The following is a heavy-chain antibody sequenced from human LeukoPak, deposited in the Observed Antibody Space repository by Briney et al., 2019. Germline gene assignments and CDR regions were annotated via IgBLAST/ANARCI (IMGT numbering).Heavy chain of an antibody. CDR3: ARDAGVGLDALDI. Sequence: SQTLSLTCAISGDSFSSNSAAWNWIRQSPSRGLEWLGRTYYRSKWYYDYAVSVKSRTSINPDTSKNQFSLQLNFVTPEDTAVYYCARDAGVGLDALDIWGLGTMVTVSS. D-gene: IGHD2-8*01. CDR1: GDSFSSNSAA. CDR2: TYYRSKWYY. J-gene: IGHJ3*02. V-gene: IGHV6-1*01.